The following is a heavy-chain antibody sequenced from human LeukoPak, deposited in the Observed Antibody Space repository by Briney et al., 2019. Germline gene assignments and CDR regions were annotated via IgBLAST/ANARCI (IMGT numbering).Heavy chain of an antibody. CDR3: ARCSVGGRKGNDF. V-gene: IGHV1-8*01. CDR2: MNPNSGNR. J-gene: IGHJ4*02. D-gene: IGHD2-15*01. CDR1: GYSFTSYD. Sequence: ASVKVSCKASGYSFTSYDIYWGRQATGQGLEWMGWMNPNSGNRGYALKFQGRVTMTMNTSITTAYMELSGLRSDDTAVYYCARCSVGGRKGNDFWGQGTLVTVSS.